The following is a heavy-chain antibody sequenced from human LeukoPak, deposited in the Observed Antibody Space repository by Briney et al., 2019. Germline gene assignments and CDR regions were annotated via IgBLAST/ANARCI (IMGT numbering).Heavy chain of an antibody. D-gene: IGHD3-22*01. Sequence: SETLSLTCTVSGGSICSYYRSWIRQPAGKGLEWIGRIYTSGGTVYNPSLKSRVTMSVDTSKNQFSLKLSSVTAADTAVYYCARGVFYYDTSGRGYYFDYWGQGTLVTVSS. V-gene: IGHV4-4*07. CDR3: ARGVFYYDTSGRGYYFDY. CDR1: GGSICSYY. J-gene: IGHJ4*02. CDR2: IYTSGGT.